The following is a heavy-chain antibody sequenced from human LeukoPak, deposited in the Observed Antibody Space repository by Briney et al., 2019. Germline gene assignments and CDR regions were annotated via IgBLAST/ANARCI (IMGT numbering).Heavy chain of an antibody. CDR3: AKDRRVRGVTAFDY. Sequence: GGSLRLSCVASGFTFSSYSMVWVRQAPGKGLEWVAVISYDGSNKYYADSVKGRFTISRDNSKNTLYLQMNSLRAEDTAVYYCAKDRRVRGVTAFDYWGQGTLVTVSS. CDR1: GFTFSSYS. CDR2: ISYDGSNK. J-gene: IGHJ4*02. D-gene: IGHD3-10*01. V-gene: IGHV3-30*18.